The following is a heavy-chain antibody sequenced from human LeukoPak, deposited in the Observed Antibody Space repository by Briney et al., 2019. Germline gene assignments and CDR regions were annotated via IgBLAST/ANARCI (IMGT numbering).Heavy chain of an antibody. D-gene: IGHD3-3*02. V-gene: IGHV3-7*01. CDR1: GFTFSSYW. CDR3: APFKWFDP. CDR2: IKQDGSEK. Sequence: PGGSLRLSCAASGFTFSSYWMTWVRQAPGKGLEWVANIKQDGSEKDYVDSVKGRFTISRDNAKNSLYLQMNSLRVEDTAVYYCAPFKWFDPWGQGTLVTVSS. J-gene: IGHJ5*02.